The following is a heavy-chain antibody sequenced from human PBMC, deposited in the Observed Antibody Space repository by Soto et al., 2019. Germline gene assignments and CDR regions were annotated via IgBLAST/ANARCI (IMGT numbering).Heavy chain of an antibody. CDR1: GGSISSYY. D-gene: IGHD3-3*01. CDR3: ARVYYDFWSGYYGDYGMDV. V-gene: IGHV4-59*01. CDR2: IYYSGST. Sequence: PSETLSLTCTVSGGSISSYYWSWIRQPPGKGLEWIGYIYYSGSTNYNPSLKSRVTISVDTSKNQFSLKLSSVTAADTAVYYCARVYYDFWSGYYGDYGMDVWGQGTTVT. J-gene: IGHJ6*02.